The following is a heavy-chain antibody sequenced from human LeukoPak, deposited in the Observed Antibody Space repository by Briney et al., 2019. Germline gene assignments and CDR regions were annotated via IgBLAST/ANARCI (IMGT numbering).Heavy chain of an antibody. V-gene: IGHV3-64*01. Sequence: PGGSLRLSCAASGFTFSIYAMHWVRQAPGKGLEYVSAISGNGVSTNYANSVKGRFTMSRDNSKSTLFLQMDSLRAEDTAVYYCARDRVGSSWSEFDSWGQGTLVTVSS. J-gene: IGHJ4*02. D-gene: IGHD6-13*01. CDR3: ARDRVGSSWSEFDS. CDR2: ISGNGVST. CDR1: GFTFSIYA.